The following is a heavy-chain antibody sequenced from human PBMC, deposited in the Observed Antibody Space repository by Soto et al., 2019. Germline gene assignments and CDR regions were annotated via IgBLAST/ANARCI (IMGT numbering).Heavy chain of an antibody. CDR2: ISYDGSNK. CDR3: AKDRSLAY. V-gene: IGHV3-30*18. CDR1: GFTFSSYG. Sequence: GGSLRLSCAASGFTFSSYGMHWVRQAPGKGLEWVAVISYDGSNKYYADSVKGRFTISRDNSKNTLYPQMNSLRAEDTAVYYCAKDRSLAYWGQGTLVTVSS. J-gene: IGHJ4*02.